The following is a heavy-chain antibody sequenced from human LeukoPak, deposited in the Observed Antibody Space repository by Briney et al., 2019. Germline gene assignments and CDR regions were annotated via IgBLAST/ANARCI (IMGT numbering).Heavy chain of an antibody. CDR3: ARVYNYYDTSGYYLGNYFDH. Sequence: RASVKVSCKASGGTFSSYAISWVRQAPGQGLEWMGWISVYNGNTNNAQKLQGRVTMTTDTSTSTAYMELRSLRSDDTAVYYCARVYNYYDTSGYYLGNYFDHWGRGTLVTVSS. J-gene: IGHJ4*02. V-gene: IGHV1-18*01. CDR1: GGTFSSYA. CDR2: ISVYNGNT. D-gene: IGHD3-22*01.